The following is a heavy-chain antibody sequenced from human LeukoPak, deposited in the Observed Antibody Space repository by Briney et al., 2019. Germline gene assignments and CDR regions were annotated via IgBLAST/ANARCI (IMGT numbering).Heavy chain of an antibody. D-gene: IGHD3-22*01. Sequence: GASVKVSCKASGYTFTGYYMHWVRQAPGQGLEWMGWINPNSGGTNYAQKFQGRVTMTRDTSISTAYMELSRLRSDDTAVYYCARVDYLDSSGHWHGGPDYWGQGILVTVS. CDR1: GYTFTGYY. CDR2: INPNSGGT. CDR3: ARVDYLDSSGHWHGGPDY. V-gene: IGHV1-2*02. J-gene: IGHJ4*02.